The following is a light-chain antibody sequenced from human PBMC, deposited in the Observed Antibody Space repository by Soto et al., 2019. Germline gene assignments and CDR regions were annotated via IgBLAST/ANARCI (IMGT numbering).Light chain of an antibody. Sequence: QSALTQPPSASGSPGQSVTISCTGTSSDVGGYNYVSWYQQHPGKAPKLMIYEVSKRPSGVPDRFSGSKSGNTASLTVSGLQAEDEADYYCSSYAGRTPYVFGTGTKVTV. CDR3: SSYAGRTPYV. CDR2: EVS. J-gene: IGLJ1*01. V-gene: IGLV2-8*01. CDR1: SSDVGGYNY.